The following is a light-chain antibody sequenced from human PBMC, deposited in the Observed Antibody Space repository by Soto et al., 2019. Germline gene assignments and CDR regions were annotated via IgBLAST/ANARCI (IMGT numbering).Light chain of an antibody. CDR1: QILQHSNGYNY. CDR2: LAS. J-gene: IGKJ5*01. CDR3: MQGVQMPPIT. Sequence: DIVITHSPLSLPVTPVDPASISFMSSQILQHSNGYNYLDWYFQKPGQSPQLLIYLASNRASGVPVRFSGSGSGTDFTLNISRVEAEDVGLYYCMQGVQMPPITFGQGTRLRL. V-gene: IGKV2-28*01.